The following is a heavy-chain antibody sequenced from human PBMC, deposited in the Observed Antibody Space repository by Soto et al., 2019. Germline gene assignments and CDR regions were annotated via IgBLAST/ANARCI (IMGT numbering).Heavy chain of an antibody. V-gene: IGHV5-51*01. CDR1: GYSFTSYW. J-gene: IGHJ6*02. CDR2: IYPGDSDT. CDR3: ARHSVYDYVWGSYRSPHYLYYYGMDV. D-gene: IGHD3-16*02. Sequence: GESLKISCKGSGYSFTSYWIGWVRQMPGKGLEWMGIIYPGDSDTRYSPSFQGQVTISADKSISTAYLQWSSLKASDTAMYYCARHSVYDYVWGSYRSPHYLYYYGMDVWGQGTTVTVSS.